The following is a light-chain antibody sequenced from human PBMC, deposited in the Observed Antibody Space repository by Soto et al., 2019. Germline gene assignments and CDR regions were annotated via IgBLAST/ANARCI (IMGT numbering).Light chain of an antibody. CDR2: GAT. V-gene: IGKV3-15*01. Sequence: EIVITPSPATGSVSPGARATLSCRASQSVSSNLAWYQQKPGQAPRLLIHGATTRATGIPDRLSGRGSGTEFTLTISSLQHEDSAVYYCQQHHMWTISFGQGTKLDIK. CDR1: QSVSSN. J-gene: IGKJ1*01. CDR3: QQHHMWTIS.